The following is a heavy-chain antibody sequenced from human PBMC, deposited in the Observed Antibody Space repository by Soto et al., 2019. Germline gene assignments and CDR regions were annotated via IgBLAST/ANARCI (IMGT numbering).Heavy chain of an antibody. V-gene: IGHV1-69*08. Sequence: QVQLVQSGAEVKKPGSSVKVSCKASGGTFSSYTISWVRQAPGQGLEWMGRIIPILGIANYAQKFQGRVTLTADKSTSTAYMELSSLRSEDTAVYYCARERHYYGSGSYEHYYGMDVWGQGTTVTVSS. CDR2: IIPILGIA. CDR1: GGTFSSYT. D-gene: IGHD3-10*01. J-gene: IGHJ6*02. CDR3: ARERHYYGSGSYEHYYGMDV.